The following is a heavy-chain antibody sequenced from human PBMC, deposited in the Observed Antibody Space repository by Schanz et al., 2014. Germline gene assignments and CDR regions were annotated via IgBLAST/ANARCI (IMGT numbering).Heavy chain of an antibody. Sequence: DVQLVESGGGLVQPGGSLSLSCAASGFTFNNYDMNWVRLVPGKGLECVSGISGNGGSTYFADSVKGRFTISRDNSDNTLFLQMNSLRAEDTALYYCAKDPHKDYGGKPQTFDIWGQGTMVTVSS. CDR3: AKDPHKDYGGKPQTFDI. V-gene: IGHV3-23*04. D-gene: IGHD4-17*01. CDR1: GFTFNNYD. J-gene: IGHJ3*02. CDR2: ISGNGGST.